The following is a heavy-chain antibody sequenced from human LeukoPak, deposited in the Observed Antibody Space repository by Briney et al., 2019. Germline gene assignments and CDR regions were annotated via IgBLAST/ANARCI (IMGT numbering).Heavy chain of an antibody. D-gene: IGHD5-18*01. V-gene: IGHV3-64*02. CDR1: GFTFSNSA. J-gene: IGHJ4*02. CDR3: VRERGYSNNYQVKGLSFPLDY. Sequence: GGSLRLSCAASGFTFSNSAMHWVRQAPGKGLEYVSGISNNGGSTYYVDSVRGRFTISRDNSKNTLYLQMGSVRPEDMAVYYCVRERGYSNNYQVKGLSFPLDYWGQGALVTVSS. CDR2: ISNNGGST.